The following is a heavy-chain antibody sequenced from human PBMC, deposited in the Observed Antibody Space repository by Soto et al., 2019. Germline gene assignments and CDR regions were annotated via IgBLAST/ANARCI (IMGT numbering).Heavy chain of an antibody. Sequence: AGGSLRLSCAASGFTFSSYSMNWVRQAPGKGLEWVSYISSSSSTIYYADSVKGRFTISRDNAKNSLYLQMNSLRDEDTAVYYCARGPRTYYYDSSGYGTGASDIWGQGTMVTVSS. J-gene: IGHJ3*02. D-gene: IGHD3-22*01. CDR2: ISSSSSTI. CDR1: GFTFSSYS. V-gene: IGHV3-48*02. CDR3: ARGPRTYYYDSSGYGTGASDI.